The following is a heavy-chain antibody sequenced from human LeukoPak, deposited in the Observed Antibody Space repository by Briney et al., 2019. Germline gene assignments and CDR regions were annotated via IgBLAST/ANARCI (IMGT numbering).Heavy chain of an antibody. CDR3: ARPYSSGLRDAFDI. CDR1: GYTFTSYA. Sequence: HRASVKVSCKASGYTFTSYAMHWVRQAPGQRLEWMGWINAGNGNTKYSQKFQGRVTITRDTSASTAHMELSSLRSEDTAVYYCARPYSSGLRDAFDIWGQGTMVTVSS. V-gene: IGHV1-3*01. D-gene: IGHD6-19*01. CDR2: INAGNGNT. J-gene: IGHJ3*02.